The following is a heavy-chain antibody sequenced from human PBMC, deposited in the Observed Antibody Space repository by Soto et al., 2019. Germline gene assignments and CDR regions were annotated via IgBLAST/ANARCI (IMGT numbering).Heavy chain of an antibody. J-gene: IGHJ4*02. V-gene: IGHV3-23*01. CDR3: AKDPIGILVVSSYFDY. CDR2: ISGSGGST. CDR1: GFTLSNYA. Sequence: GGSLRLSCAASGFTLSNYAMSWVRQAPGKGLEWVSTISGSGGSTYHADSVKGRFTISRDNSKNTLYLQMNSLRAEDTAVYYCAKDPIGILVVSSYFDYWGQGT. D-gene: IGHD3-22*01.